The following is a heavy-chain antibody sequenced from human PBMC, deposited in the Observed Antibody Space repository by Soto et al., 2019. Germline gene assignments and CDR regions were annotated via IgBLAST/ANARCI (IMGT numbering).Heavy chain of an antibody. J-gene: IGHJ5*02. CDR2: IYYSGST. V-gene: IGHV4-39*01. CDR1: GGSISSSSYY. CDR3: ARHRPLIGSITMVRGAEFDP. Sequence: SETLSLTCTVSGGSISSSSYYWGWIRQPPGKGLEWIGSIYYSGSTYYNPSLKSRVTISVDTSKNQLSLKLSSVTAADTAVYYCARHRPLIGSITMVRGAEFDPWGQGTLVTVSS. D-gene: IGHD3-10*01.